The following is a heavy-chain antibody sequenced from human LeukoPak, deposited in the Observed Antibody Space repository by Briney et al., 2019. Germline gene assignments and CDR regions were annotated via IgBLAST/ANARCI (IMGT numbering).Heavy chain of an antibody. J-gene: IGHJ4*02. CDR3: ARAPKTRSTYYDFWSGIDY. D-gene: IGHD3-3*01. V-gene: IGHV1-46*03. CDR1: GYTFTSYY. CDR2: INPSGGST. Sequence: ASVKVSCKASGYTFTSYYMHWVRQAPGQGLEWMGIINPSGGSTSYAQKFQGRVTMTRDTSTSTVYMELSSLRSEETAMYYCARAPKTRSTYYDFWSGIDYWGQGTLVTVSS.